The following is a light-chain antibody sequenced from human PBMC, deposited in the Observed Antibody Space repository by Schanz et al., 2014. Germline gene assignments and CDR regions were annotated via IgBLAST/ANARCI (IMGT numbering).Light chain of an antibody. V-gene: IGKV3-15*01. CDR3: QQYNNWPLT. J-gene: IGKJ4*01. CDR2: GAS. Sequence: EIVLTQSQGTLSLSPGERATLSCRASQTISSHYLAWYQQKPGQAPRLLIYGASTRATGIPARFSGSGSGTEFTLTISSLQSEDFAVYYCQQYNNWPLTFGGGTKVEIK. CDR1: QTISSH.